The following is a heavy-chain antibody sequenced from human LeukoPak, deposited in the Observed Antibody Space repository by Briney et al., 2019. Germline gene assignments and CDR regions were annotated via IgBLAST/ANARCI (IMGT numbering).Heavy chain of an antibody. CDR3: ARTRGIVVVPAARFDY. J-gene: IGHJ4*02. D-gene: IGHD2-2*01. CDR1: GFTFNSSG. V-gene: IGHV3-30*02. CDR2: IRYDGSNK. Sequence: PGGSLRLSCAASGFTFNSSGMHWVRQAPGKGLEWVAFIRYDGSNKYYADSVKGRFTISRDNSKNTLYLQMKSLRAEDTAVYYCARTRGIVVVPAARFDYWGQGTLVTVSS.